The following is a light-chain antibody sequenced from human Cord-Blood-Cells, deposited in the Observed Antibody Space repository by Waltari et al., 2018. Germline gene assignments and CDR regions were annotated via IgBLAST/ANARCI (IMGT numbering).Light chain of an antibody. CDR2: AVS. CDR1: SSDVGGYNY. Sequence: QSALTQPPSASGSSGQSVTISCTGTSSDVGGYNYVSWYQQHPGKAPKLMIYAVSKRPAGVPDRFSGSKSGSTASLTVSRLQAEDEADYYCSSYAGSNNLVVGGGTKLTVL. CDR3: SSYAGSNNLV. J-gene: IGLJ2*01. V-gene: IGLV2-8*01.